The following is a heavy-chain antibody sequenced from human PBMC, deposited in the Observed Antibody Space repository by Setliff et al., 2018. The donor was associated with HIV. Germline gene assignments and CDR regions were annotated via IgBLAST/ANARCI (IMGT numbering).Heavy chain of an antibody. CDR1: GGSISSGGYY. D-gene: IGHD3-16*02. J-gene: IGHJ4*02. Sequence: SQTLSLTCTVSGGSISSGGYYWSWIRQHPGKGLEWIGYIYYSGSTYYNPSLKSRVTISVDTSKNQFSLKLSSVTAADTAVYYCARVPPLKAFGGVISLYYFDYWGQGTLVTVSS. CDR3: ARVPPLKAFGGVISLYYFDY. V-gene: IGHV4-31*02. CDR2: IYYSGST.